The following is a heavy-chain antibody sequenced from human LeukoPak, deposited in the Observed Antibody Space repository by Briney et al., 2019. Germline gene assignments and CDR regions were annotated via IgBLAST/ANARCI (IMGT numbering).Heavy chain of an antibody. D-gene: IGHD3-3*01. CDR2: IGSKAYGGTT. Sequence: GGSLRLSCTASGFTFGDYAMSWVRQAPGKGLEWVGFIGSKAYGGTTEYAASVKGRFTISRDDSKSVAYLQMNSLKTEDTAVYYCTRDADVLRFLEWLPKIYYMDVWGKGTTVTVSS. CDR1: GFTFGDYA. V-gene: IGHV3-49*04. J-gene: IGHJ6*03. CDR3: TRDADVLRFLEWLPKIYYMDV.